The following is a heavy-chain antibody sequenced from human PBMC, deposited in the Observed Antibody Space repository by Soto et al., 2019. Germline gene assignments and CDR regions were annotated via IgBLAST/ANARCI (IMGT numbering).Heavy chain of an antibody. D-gene: IGHD3-3*01. CDR1: GYTFTGYY. Sequence: ASVKVSCKASGYTFTGYYMHWVRQAPGQGLEWMGWINPNSGGTNYAQKFQGWVTMTRDTSISTAYMELSRLRSDDTAVYYCARGPPTRYDFWSGPTPGNWFDPWGQGTLVTVSS. CDR2: INPNSGGT. CDR3: ARGPPTRYDFWSGPTPGNWFDP. J-gene: IGHJ5*02. V-gene: IGHV1-2*04.